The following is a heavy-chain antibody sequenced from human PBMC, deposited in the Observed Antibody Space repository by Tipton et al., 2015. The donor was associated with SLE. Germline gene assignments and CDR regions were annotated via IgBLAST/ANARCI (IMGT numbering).Heavy chain of an antibody. J-gene: IGHJ6*03. D-gene: IGHD6-6*01. CDR3: ARGWSSSSYYYYYMDV. Sequence: TLSLTCTVSGGSLSSSSYSWDWIRQPPGKGLEWIGKIHYSGDTYYNPSLKSRVTMSVDTSKNQFSLKLSSVTAADTAVYYCARGWSSSSYYYYYMDVWGKGTTVTVSS. V-gene: IGHV4-39*07. CDR1: GGSLSSSSYS. CDR2: IHYSGDT.